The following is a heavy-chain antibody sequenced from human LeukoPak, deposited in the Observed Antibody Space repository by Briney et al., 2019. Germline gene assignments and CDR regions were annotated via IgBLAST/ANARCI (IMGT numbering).Heavy chain of an antibody. CDR2: ISASKGNT. CDR3: ARARYCSSTSCYGPEDDAFDI. CDR1: GYTFTSYG. Sequence: ASVKVSCKASGYTFTSYGISWVRQAPGQGLEWMGWISASKGNTNYAQKLQGRVTLTTDTSTRTAYMELRSLRSDDTAEYYCARARYCSSTSCYGPEDDAFDIWGQGTMVTVSS. D-gene: IGHD2-2*01. J-gene: IGHJ3*02. V-gene: IGHV1-18*01.